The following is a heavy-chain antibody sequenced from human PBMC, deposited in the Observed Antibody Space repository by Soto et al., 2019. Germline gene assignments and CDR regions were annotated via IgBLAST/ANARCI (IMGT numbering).Heavy chain of an antibody. J-gene: IGHJ3*02. Sequence: PGESLKISCKGSGYSFTSYWIGWVRQMPGKGLEWMGIIYPGGSDTRHSPSFQGQVTISADKSISTAYLQWSSLKASDTAMYYCAHLSDGYNYAFDIWGQGTMVTVSS. D-gene: IGHD5-12*01. CDR2: IYPGGSDT. CDR1: GYSFTSYW. CDR3: AHLSDGYNYAFDI. V-gene: IGHV5-51*01.